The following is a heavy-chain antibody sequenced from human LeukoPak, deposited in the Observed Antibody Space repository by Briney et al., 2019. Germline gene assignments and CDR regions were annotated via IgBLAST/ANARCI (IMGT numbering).Heavy chain of an antibody. D-gene: IGHD6-13*01. Sequence: SETLSLTCAVYGGSFSGYYWSWIRQPPGKGLEWIGEINHSGSTNYNPSLKSRVTISVDTSKNQFSLKLSSVTAADTAVYYRARRGRVAAAGFDYWGQGTLVTVSS. CDR3: ARRGRVAAAGFDY. CDR1: GGSFSGYY. V-gene: IGHV4-34*01. CDR2: INHSGST. J-gene: IGHJ4*02.